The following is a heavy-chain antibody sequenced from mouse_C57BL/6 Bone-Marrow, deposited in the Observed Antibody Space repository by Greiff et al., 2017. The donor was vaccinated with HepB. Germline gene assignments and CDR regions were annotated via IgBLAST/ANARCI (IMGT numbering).Heavy chain of an antibody. D-gene: IGHD2-2*01. CDR3: ARGLYYYAMDY. V-gene: IGHV3-6*01. J-gene: IGHJ4*01. Sequence: VQLKESGPGLVKPSQSLSLTCSVTGYSITSGYYWNWIRQFPGNKLEWMGYISYDGSNNYNPSLKNRISITRDTSKNQFFLKLNSVTTEDTATYYCARGLYYYAMDYWGQGTSVTVSS. CDR2: ISYDGSN. CDR1: GYSITSGYY.